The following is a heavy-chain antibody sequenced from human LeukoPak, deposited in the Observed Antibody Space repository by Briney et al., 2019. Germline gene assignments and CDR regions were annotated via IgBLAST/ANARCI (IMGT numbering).Heavy chain of an antibody. CDR3: ARLAIFGVAFLEYFDY. D-gene: IGHD3-3*01. J-gene: IGHJ4*02. V-gene: IGHV4-59*11. Sequence: PSETLSLTCTVSGGSISSHYWSWIRQPPGKGLEWIGYIYYSGSTNYNPSLKSRVTISVDTSKNQFSLKLSSVTAADTAVYYCARLAIFGVAFLEYFDYWGQGTLVTVSS. CDR1: GGSISSHY. CDR2: IYYSGST.